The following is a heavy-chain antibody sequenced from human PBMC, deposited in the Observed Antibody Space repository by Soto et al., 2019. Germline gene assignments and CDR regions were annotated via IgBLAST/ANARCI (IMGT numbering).Heavy chain of an antibody. Sequence: QVQLQESGPGLVKPSGTLSLTCAVSGGSISSSNWWSWVRQPPGKGLERIGEIYHSGSTNYNPSLKSRVPISVDESKNQFSQKLSSVTAADTAVYYCARGPIGYCSGGSCYSGYAFDIWGQGTMVTVSS. CDR3: ARGPIGYCSGGSCYSGYAFDI. CDR2: IYHSGST. V-gene: IGHV4-4*02. J-gene: IGHJ3*02. CDR1: GGSISSSNW. D-gene: IGHD2-15*01.